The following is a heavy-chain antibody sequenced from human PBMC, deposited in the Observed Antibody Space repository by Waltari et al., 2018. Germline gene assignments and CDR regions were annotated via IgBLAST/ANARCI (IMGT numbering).Heavy chain of an antibody. V-gene: IGHV3-21*01. CDR3: ARTSGSYMGDAFDI. J-gene: IGHJ3*02. CDR2: ISSSSSYI. Sequence: EVQLVESGGGLVKPGGSLRLSCAASGFTFSSYSMNWVRQAPGKGLEWVSSISSSSSYIYYADSVKGRFTISRDNAKNSLYLQMNSLRAEDTAAYYCARTSGSYMGDAFDIWGQGTMVTVSS. D-gene: IGHD3-10*01. CDR1: GFTFSSYS.